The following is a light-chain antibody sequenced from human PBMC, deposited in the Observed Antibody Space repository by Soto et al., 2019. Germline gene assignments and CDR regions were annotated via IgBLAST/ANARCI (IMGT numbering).Light chain of an antibody. Sequence: QSALTQPASVSGSPGQSITISCAGTSSDVGGYNYVSWYQHHPGKAPKLMIYDVSNRPSGVSNRFSGSKSGNTASLTISGLQAKDEADYYCNSYTSSSTFVFGTGTKLTV. V-gene: IGLV2-14*03. J-gene: IGLJ1*01. CDR3: NSYTSSSTFV. CDR2: DVS. CDR1: SSDVGGYNY.